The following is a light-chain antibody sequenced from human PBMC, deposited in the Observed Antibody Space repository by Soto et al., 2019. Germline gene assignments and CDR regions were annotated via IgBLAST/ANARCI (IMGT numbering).Light chain of an antibody. CDR2: GAS. J-gene: IGKJ1*01. Sequence: VMNLPPASLSVTLRERVTLSCRASQIVSSNLAWYQQKPGQAPRLLIYGASTRATGIPARLSGSGSGTEFTLTLGSLQSEDFTVYYSQGYAYWPEPFGQ. CDR1: QIVSSN. CDR3: QGYAYWPEP. V-gene: IGKV3-15*01.